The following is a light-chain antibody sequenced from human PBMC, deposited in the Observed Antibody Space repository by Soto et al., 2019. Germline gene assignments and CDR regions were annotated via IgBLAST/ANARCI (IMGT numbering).Light chain of an antibody. V-gene: IGKV1-16*02. J-gene: IGKJ2*01. CDR2: LAS. CDR1: QGIGAY. CDR3: QQYHSYPYS. Sequence: DIQMTQSPSSLSASIGDRVTITCRASQGIGAYLAWFQQKPGQAPKSLIYLASSLQDGVPSKFRGSGSGTDFTLTIRSLQPEDFATYYCQQYHSYPYSFGQGTKLDIK.